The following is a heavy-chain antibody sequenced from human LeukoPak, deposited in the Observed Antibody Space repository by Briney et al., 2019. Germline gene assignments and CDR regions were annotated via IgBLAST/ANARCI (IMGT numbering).Heavy chain of an antibody. CDR2: ISGSGGST. V-gene: IGHV3-23*01. Sequence: ETLSLTCTVSGGSISSYYWSWVRQAPGKGLEWVSAISGSGGSTYYADSVKGRFTISRDNSKNTLYLQMNSLRAEDTAVYYCANYPRAKQKNYYYYYMDVWGKGTTVTVSS. CDR3: ANYPRAKQKNYYYYYMDV. CDR1: GGSISSYY. J-gene: IGHJ6*03.